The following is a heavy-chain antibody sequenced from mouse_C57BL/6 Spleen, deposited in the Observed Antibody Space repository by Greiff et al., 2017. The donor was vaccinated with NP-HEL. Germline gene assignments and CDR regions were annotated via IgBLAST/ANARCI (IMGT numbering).Heavy chain of an antibody. CDR3: ARKADYYGSLDY. V-gene: IGHV1-82*01. CDR2: IYPGDGDT. J-gene: IGHJ2*01. Sequence: VQVVESGPELVKPGASVKISCKASGYAFSSSWMNWVKQRPGKGLEWIGRIYPGDGDTNYNGKFKGKATLTADKSSSTAYMQLSSLTSEDSAVYFCARKADYYGSLDYWGQGTTLTVSS. CDR1: GYAFSSSW. D-gene: IGHD1-1*01.